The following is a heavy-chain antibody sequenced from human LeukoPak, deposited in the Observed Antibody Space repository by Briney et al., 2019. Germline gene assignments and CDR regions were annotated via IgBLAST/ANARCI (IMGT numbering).Heavy chain of an antibody. Sequence: SQTLSLTCAISGDSVSSNSAAWNWIRQSPSRGLEWLGRTYYRSQWSTDYAVSVKSRITINPDTSKNHFSLQLNSVTPEDTAMYYCARGSVAAARLLDSWGQGTLVTVSS. J-gene: IGHJ4*02. CDR1: GDSVSSNSAA. V-gene: IGHV6-1*01. CDR3: ARGSVAAARLLDS. D-gene: IGHD6-13*01. CDR2: TYYRSQWST.